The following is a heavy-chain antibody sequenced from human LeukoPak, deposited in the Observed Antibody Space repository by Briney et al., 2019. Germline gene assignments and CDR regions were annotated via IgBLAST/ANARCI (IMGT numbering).Heavy chain of an antibody. Sequence: SVKVSCKASGGTFSSYAISWVRQAPGQGLEWMGRIIPILGIANYAQKFQGRVTITADKSTSTAYMELSSLRSEDTAVYYCARRSGMPDHDAFDIWGQGTMVTVSS. J-gene: IGHJ3*02. V-gene: IGHV1-69*04. D-gene: IGHD2-2*01. CDR3: ARRSGMPDHDAFDI. CDR2: IIPILGIA. CDR1: GGTFSSYA.